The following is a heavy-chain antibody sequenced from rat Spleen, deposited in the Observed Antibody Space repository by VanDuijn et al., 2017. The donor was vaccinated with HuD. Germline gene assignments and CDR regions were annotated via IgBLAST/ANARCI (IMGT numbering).Heavy chain of an antibody. CDR1: GFTFSDYY. V-gene: IGHV5-29*01. J-gene: IGHJ2*01. CDR3: ARHRYGGSLPFDY. D-gene: IGHD1-11*01. CDR2: ISYDGSST. Sequence: EVQLVESDGGLVQPGRSLKLSCAASGFTFSDYYIAWVRQAPTKGLEWVATISYDGSSTYYRDSVKGRFTISRDNAKSTLYLQMDSLRSEDTATYYCARHRYGGSLPFDYWGQGVMVTVSS.